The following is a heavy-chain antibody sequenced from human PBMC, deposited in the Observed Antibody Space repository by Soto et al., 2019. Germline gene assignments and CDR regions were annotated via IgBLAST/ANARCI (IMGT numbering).Heavy chain of an antibody. CDR1: GYTFTGYY. CDR3: ARDSRPVLRFLEWSPYGMDV. D-gene: IGHD3-3*01. Sequence: ASVKVSCKASGYTFTGYYIHWVRQAPGQGXEWMGWINPNSGDTQFAQKFQGRVTMTRDTSITTAYMDLSRLRSDDSAVYYCARDSRPVLRFLEWSPYGMDVWGQGTTVTVSS. V-gene: IGHV1-2*02. CDR2: INPNSGDT. J-gene: IGHJ6*02.